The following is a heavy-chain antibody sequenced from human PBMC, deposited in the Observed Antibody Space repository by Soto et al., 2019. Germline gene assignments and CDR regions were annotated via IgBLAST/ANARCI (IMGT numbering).Heavy chain of an antibody. CDR2: IYYSGST. Sequence: SETLSLTCTVSGGSISSGGYYWSWIRQHPGKGLEWIGYIYYSGSTYYNPSLKSRVTISVDTSKNQFSLKLSSVTAADTAVYYCARFLRGIVVVVAATKDGYFDYWGQGTLVTVSS. V-gene: IGHV4-31*03. D-gene: IGHD2-15*01. CDR3: ARFLRGIVVVVAATKDGYFDY. J-gene: IGHJ4*02. CDR1: GGSISSGGYY.